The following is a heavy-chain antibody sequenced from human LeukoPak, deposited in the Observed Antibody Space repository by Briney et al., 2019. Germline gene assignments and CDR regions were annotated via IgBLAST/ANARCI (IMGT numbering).Heavy chain of an antibody. CDR3: ANIGRLNYHYMDV. Sequence: TSETLSLTCAVYGGSFSGYYWSWIRQPPGKGLEWIGEINHSGSTNYNPSLKSRVTISVDTSKNQFSLKLSSVTAADTAVYYCANIGRLNYHYMDVWGKGTTVTVSS. J-gene: IGHJ6*03. V-gene: IGHV4-34*01. D-gene: IGHD5-12*01. CDR2: INHSGST. CDR1: GGSFSGYY.